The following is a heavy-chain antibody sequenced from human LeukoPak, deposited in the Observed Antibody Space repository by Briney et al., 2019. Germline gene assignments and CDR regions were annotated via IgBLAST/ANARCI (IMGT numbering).Heavy chain of an antibody. CDR3: VTESTGTLDY. CDR2: ITSSGGST. CDR1: GFTFSSYA. J-gene: IGHJ4*02. Sequence: GGSLRLSCVASGFTFSSYAMNWVRQAPGMGLEWVSVITSSGGSTAYADSVRGRFTISRDNSKNTLYMQMNSLRAEDTAVYYCVTESTGTLDYSGQGILVTVSS. V-gene: IGHV3-23*01. D-gene: IGHD3-9*01.